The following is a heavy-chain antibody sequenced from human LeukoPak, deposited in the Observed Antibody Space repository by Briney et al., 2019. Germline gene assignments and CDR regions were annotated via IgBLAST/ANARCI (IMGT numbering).Heavy chain of an antibody. CDR3: ARGLEYCSSTSCYPLFDY. CDR1: GGSISSGGYY. CDR2: IYYSGST. J-gene: IGHJ4*02. V-gene: IGHV4-31*03. Sequence: SETLSLTCTVSGGSISSGGYYWSWIRQHPGKGLEWIGYIYYSGSTYYNPSLKSRATISVDTSKNQFSLKLSSVTAADTAVYYCARGLEYCSSTSCYPLFDYWGQGTLVTVSS. D-gene: IGHD2-2*01.